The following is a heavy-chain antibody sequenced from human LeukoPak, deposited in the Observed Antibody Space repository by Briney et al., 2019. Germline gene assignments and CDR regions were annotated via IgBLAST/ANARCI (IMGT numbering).Heavy chain of an antibody. V-gene: IGHV1-24*01. CDR2: FDPEDGET. J-gene: IGHJ6*02. CDR3: ATAGVLLWFGEPLAYGMDV. Sequence: ASVKVSCKVSGYPLTELSMHWVRQAPGKGLEWMGGFDPEDGETIYAQKFQGRVTMTEDTSTDTAYMELSSLRSEDTAVYYCATAGVLLWFGEPLAYGMDVWGQGTTVTVSS. CDR1: GYPLTELS. D-gene: IGHD3-10*01.